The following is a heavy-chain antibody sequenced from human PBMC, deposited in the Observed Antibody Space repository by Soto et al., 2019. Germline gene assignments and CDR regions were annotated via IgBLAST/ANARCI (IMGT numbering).Heavy chain of an antibody. Sequence: GGSLRLSCAASGFTFSSYAMSWVRQAPGKGLEWVSAISGSGGSTYYADSVKGRFTISRDNSKNTLYLQMNSLRAEDTAVYYCAKVIGDLEDYGDYPIDYWGQGTLVTVSS. D-gene: IGHD4-17*01. CDR2: ISGSGGST. CDR3: AKVIGDLEDYGDYPIDY. CDR1: GFTFSSYA. J-gene: IGHJ4*02. V-gene: IGHV3-23*01.